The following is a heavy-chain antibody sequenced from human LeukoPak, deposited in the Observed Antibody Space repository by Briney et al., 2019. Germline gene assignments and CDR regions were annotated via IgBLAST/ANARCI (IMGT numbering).Heavy chain of an antibody. CDR1: GGSISTGPYY. D-gene: IGHD3-10*01. Sequence: KTSETLSLTCTVSGGSISTGPYYWGWIRQPPGKGLEWIGSIYYSGNTYYNPSLKSRVTMSVDTPKNQFSLKLSSVTAADTAMYYCARIYYGSGSYYRVDYWGQGTLVTVSS. J-gene: IGHJ4*02. CDR2: IYYSGNT. CDR3: ARIYYGSGSYYRVDY. V-gene: IGHV4-39*01.